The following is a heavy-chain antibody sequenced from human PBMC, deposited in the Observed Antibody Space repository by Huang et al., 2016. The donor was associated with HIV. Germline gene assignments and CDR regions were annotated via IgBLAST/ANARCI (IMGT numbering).Heavy chain of an antibody. CDR1: GYTFTSYG. CDR3: ARITLTGYFDY. V-gene: IGHV1-18*01. CDR2: ISPNMGHA. J-gene: IGHJ4*02. Sequence: QIQLVQSGPEVKKPGASVKVACKASGYTFTSYGIRWVRQAPGQGLEWLGSISPNMGHATLEQKVQGRVTMTRDTSTNTAYMELKSLRSDDTSVYYCARITLTGYFDYWGQGTLVTVSS. D-gene: IGHD3-9*01.